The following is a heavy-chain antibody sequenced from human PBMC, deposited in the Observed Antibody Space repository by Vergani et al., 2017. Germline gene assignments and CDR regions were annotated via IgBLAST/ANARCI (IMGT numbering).Heavy chain of an antibody. CDR2: INSDGSST. Sequence: EVQLVESGGGLVQPGGSLRLSCAASGFTFSSYWMHWVRQAPGKGLVWVSRINSDGSSTSYADSVKGRFTISRDNAKNTLYLQMNSRRAEDTAVYYCAXASGRESSGWYTNDAFDIWGQGTMVTVSS. CDR3: AXASGRESSGWYTNDAFDI. D-gene: IGHD6-19*01. V-gene: IGHV3-74*01. J-gene: IGHJ3*02. CDR1: GFTFSSYW.